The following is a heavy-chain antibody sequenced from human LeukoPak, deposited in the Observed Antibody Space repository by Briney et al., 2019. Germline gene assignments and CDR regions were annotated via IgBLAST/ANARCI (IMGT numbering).Heavy chain of an antibody. CDR3: ARSVHIVVVTAIPDWFDP. J-gene: IGHJ5*02. V-gene: IGHV1-2*02. CDR2: INPNSGGT. CDR1: GYTFTGYY. Sequence: ASVKVSCKASGYTFTGYYMHGVRQAPGQGLEWMGWINPNSGGTNYAQKFQGRVTMTRDTSISTAYMELSRLRSDDTVVYYCARSVHIVVVTAIPDWFDPWGQGTLVTVSS. D-gene: IGHD2-21*02.